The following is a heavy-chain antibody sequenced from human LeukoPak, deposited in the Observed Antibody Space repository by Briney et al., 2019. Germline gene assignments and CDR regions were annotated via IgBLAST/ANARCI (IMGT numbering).Heavy chain of an antibody. J-gene: IGHJ3*02. CDR3: AKDGRVGAPWGDAFDI. Sequence: PGGSLRLSCAASGFTFSSYAMSWVRQAPGKGLEWVSAISGSGGSTYYADSVKGRFTISRDNAKNSLYLQMNSLRAEDTALYYCAKDGRVGAPWGDAFDIWGQGTMVTVSS. CDR2: ISGSGGST. V-gene: IGHV3-23*01. CDR1: GFTFSSYA. D-gene: IGHD1-26*01.